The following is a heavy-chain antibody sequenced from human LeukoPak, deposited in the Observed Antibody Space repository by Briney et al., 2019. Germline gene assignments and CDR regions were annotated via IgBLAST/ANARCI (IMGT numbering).Heavy chain of an antibody. CDR2: ISTSGTGI. Sequence: GGSLRLSCAASGNTFSSHSMNWVRQAPGKGLEWISYISTSGTGISYADSVRGRFTISRDNAKNSLYLQMDSLRDEDTAMYYCAISGNWGQGTLVTVSS. J-gene: IGHJ4*02. D-gene: IGHD1-20*01. CDR3: AISGN. CDR1: GNTFSSHS. V-gene: IGHV3-48*02.